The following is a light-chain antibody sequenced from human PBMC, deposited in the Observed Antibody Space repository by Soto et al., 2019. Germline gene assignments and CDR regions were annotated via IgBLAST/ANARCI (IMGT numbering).Light chain of an antibody. CDR1: QSISNW. J-gene: IGKJ5*01. CDR2: DAS. V-gene: IGKV1-5*01. Sequence: DIQMTQSRSTLSASVGARVFITCRASQSISNWLAWYQQKPGKAPKLLIYDASSLESGVPSRFSGSVSGTEFTLTISSLQTADFATYYCQQLNSFPITFGQGTRLEIK. CDR3: QQLNSFPIT.